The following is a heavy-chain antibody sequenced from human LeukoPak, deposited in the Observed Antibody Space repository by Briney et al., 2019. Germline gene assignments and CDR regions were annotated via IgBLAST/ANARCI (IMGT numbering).Heavy chain of an antibody. V-gene: IGHV4-59*01. J-gene: IGHJ4*02. Sequence: KTSETLSLTCTVSGGSISSYYWSWSRQPPGKGLEWIGYIYYSGSTNYNPSLKSRVTLSVDTSKNQFSLKLSSVTAADTAVYYCARGSSSSWYLFDYWGQGTLVTVSS. CDR1: GGSISSYY. D-gene: IGHD6-13*01. CDR3: ARGSSSSWYLFDY. CDR2: IYYSGST.